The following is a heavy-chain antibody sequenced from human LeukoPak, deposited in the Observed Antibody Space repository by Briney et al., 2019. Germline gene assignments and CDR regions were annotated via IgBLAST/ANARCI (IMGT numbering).Heavy chain of an antibody. CDR3: ARSPRRLFYDSSGYSYFDY. D-gene: IGHD3-22*01. CDR2: IYDSGST. V-gene: IGHV4-4*07. J-gene: IGHJ4*02. Sequence: SETLSLTCTVSGGSISSYYWSWIRQPAGKGLEWIGRIYDSGSTNYNPSLKSRVTMSVDTSKNQFSLKLSSVTAADTAVYYCARSPRRLFYDSSGYSYFDYWGQGTLGTVSS. CDR1: GGSISSYY.